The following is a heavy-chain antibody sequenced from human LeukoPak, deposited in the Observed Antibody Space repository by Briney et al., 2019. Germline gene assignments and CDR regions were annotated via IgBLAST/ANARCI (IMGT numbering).Heavy chain of an antibody. Sequence: SETLSLTCAVYGGSFSGYYWSWIRQPPGKGLEWIGEINHSGSTNYNPSLKSRVTISVDTSKNQFSLKLSSVTAADTAVFYCAANSADYNTLGSSYKVWGQGTLVTVSS. CDR3: AANSADYNTLGSSYKV. V-gene: IGHV4-34*01. CDR1: GGSFSGYY. CDR2: INHSGST. D-gene: IGHD3-10*01. J-gene: IGHJ4*02.